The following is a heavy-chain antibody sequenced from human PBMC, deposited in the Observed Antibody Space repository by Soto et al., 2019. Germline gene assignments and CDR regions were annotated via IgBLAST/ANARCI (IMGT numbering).Heavy chain of an antibody. Sequence: EVQLVESGGGLVQPGGSLRLSCAASEFTFSGRSVHWVRQAPGKGLVWVSGIDKVGTDSTYADSVKGRFTSSRDKAKNTGYLHMTGLRVEDTAVYYCSRGWFRPDVWGKWTTVTVSS. V-gene: IGHV3-74*01. CDR1: EFTFSGRS. CDR2: IDKVGTDS. CDR3: SRGWFRPDV. D-gene: IGHD3-10*01. J-gene: IGHJ6*03.